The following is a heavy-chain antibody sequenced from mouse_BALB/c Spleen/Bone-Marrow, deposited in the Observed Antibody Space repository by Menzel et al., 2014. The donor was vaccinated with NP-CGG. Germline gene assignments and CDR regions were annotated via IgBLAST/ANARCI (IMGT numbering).Heavy chain of an antibody. CDR1: GYTFPEKT. CDR2: INPNKGGT. J-gene: IGHJ3*01. D-gene: IGHD1-1*01. V-gene: IGHV1-18*01. Sequence: EVKLMESGPELVKPGASGRLSGRPSGYTFPEKTRHGGRKSNGKSLEGMEGINPNKGGTSYNQKCKGKATLTVDKSSSTAYMELRSLTSEDSAVYYCARVFYYYGSSPAWFAYWGQGTLVTVSA. CDR3: ARVFYYYGSSPAWFAY.